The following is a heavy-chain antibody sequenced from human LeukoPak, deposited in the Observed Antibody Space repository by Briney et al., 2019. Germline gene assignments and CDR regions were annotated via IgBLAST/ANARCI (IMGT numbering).Heavy chain of an antibody. Sequence: SQTLSLTCAISGDSVSSSSAAWNWIRQSPSRGLEWLGRTYYRSKWYNDYAESVKSRISINADTSKNQFSLHLNSVTPEDTALYYCARDSSGGISMLRGVINDWGQGTQVTVSS. CDR1: GDSVSSSSAA. CDR2: TYYRSKWYN. J-gene: IGHJ4*02. CDR3: ARDSSGGISMLRGVIND. V-gene: IGHV6-1*01. D-gene: IGHD3-10*01.